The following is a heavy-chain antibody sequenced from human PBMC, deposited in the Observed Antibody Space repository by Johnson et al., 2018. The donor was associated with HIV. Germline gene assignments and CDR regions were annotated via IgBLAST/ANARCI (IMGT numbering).Heavy chain of an antibody. CDR1: GFTFRDYY. V-gene: IGHV3-11*01. CDR2: ISTSGSTI. J-gene: IGHJ3*02. Sequence: QVQLVESGGGVVQPGGSLRLSCAASGFTFRDYYMSWIRQAPGKGLEWVSYISTSGSTIYYADPVKGRFTISRDNSKNTLYLQMNSLRAEDTALYYCAKDRSTGWYPAFDIWGQGTMVTVSS. D-gene: IGHD6-19*01. CDR3: AKDRSTGWYPAFDI.